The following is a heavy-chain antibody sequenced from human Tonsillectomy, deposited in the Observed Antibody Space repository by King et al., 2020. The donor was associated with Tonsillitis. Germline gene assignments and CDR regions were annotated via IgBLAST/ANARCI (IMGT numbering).Heavy chain of an antibody. CDR2: ISYDGSNK. CDR3: AGTKYCSGGSCYLDAFDI. Sequence: VQLVESGGGVVQPGRSLRLSCAASGFTFSSYAMHRVRQAPGKGLEWVAVISYDGSNKYYADSVKGRFNISRDNSKNTLYLHMNSLRAEDTAVYYCAGTKYCSGGSCYLDAFDIWGQGTMVTVSS. J-gene: IGHJ3*02. V-gene: IGHV3-30-3*01. D-gene: IGHD2-15*01. CDR1: GFTFSSYA.